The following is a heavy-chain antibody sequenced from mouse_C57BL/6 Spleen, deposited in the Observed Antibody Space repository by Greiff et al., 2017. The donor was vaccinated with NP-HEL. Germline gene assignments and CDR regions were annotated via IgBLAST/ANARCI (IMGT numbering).Heavy chain of an antibody. CDR1: GYTFTSYW. D-gene: IGHD3-1*01. V-gene: IGHV1-69*01. CDR3: ARRATWGLDY. Sequence: QVQLQQSGAELVMPGASVKLSCKASGYTFTSYWMHWVKQRPGQGLEWIGEIDPSDSYTNYNQKFKGKSTLTVDKSSSTAYMQLSSLTSEDSAVYYCARRATWGLDYWGQGTSVTVSS. CDR2: IDPSDSYT. J-gene: IGHJ4*01.